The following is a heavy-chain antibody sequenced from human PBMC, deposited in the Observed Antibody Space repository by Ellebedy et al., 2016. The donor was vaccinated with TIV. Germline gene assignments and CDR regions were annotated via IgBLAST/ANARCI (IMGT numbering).Heavy chain of an antibody. CDR2: INTYNGNT. CDR1: GYTLFYYG. CDR3: ASSLEAWYGD. D-gene: IGHD2-15*01. V-gene: IGHV1-18*04. J-gene: IGHJ4*02. Sequence: ASVKVSCXASGYTLFYYGINWVRQAPGQGLEWMGWINTYNGNTDYAQKFQGRVTMTTEKSTTTAYMKLRGLRSDDTAVYFCASSLEAWYGDWGQGTLVTVSS.